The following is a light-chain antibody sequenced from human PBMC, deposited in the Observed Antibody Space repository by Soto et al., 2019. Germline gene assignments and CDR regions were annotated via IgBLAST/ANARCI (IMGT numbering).Light chain of an antibody. CDR1: QSVSSY. J-gene: IGKJ2*01. V-gene: IGKV3-11*01. CDR2: DAS. Sequence: EIVLTQSPATLSLSPGERATLSCRASQSVSSYLAWYQQKPGQAPRLLIYDASNRATGIPARFSGSGSGTDFTLTISSLEPEDFGVYYCQQFVNSPYMYTFGQGTKLEI. CDR3: QQFVNSPYMYT.